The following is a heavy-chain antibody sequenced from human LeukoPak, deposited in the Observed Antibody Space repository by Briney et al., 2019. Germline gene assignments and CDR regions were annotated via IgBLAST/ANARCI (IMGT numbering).Heavy chain of an antibody. D-gene: IGHD2-15*01. Sequence: GSLRLSCAASGFTFSSYAMSWVRQAPGKGLEWVSAISGSGGSTYYADSVKGRFTISRDNSKNTLYLQMNSLRAEDTAVYYCAKDLSDIVVVVAATGFDYWGQGTLVTVSS. J-gene: IGHJ4*02. V-gene: IGHV3-23*01. CDR2: ISGSGGST. CDR1: GFTFSSYA. CDR3: AKDLSDIVVVVAATGFDY.